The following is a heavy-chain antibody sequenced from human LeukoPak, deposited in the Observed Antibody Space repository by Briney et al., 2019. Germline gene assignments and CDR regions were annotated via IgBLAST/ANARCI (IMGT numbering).Heavy chain of an antibody. D-gene: IGHD3-10*01. CDR2: ISGSGGST. CDR3: AKDSDYSGSGSPFDY. J-gene: IGHJ4*02. CDR1: GFTFRSYA. Sequence: GGSLRLSCAASGFTFRSYAMSWVRQAPGKGLDWVSTISGSGGSTYYADSVKGRFSISRDNSKNTLYLQMNSLRAEDTAVYYCAKDSDYSGSGSPFDYWGQGTLVTVSS. V-gene: IGHV3-23*01.